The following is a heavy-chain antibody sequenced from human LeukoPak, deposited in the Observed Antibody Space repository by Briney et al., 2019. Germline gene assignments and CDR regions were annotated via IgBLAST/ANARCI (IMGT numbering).Heavy chain of an antibody. CDR3: AREVGYCSGGSCNSYFDY. J-gene: IGHJ4*02. V-gene: IGHV4-59*01. CDR1: GGSISSYY. Sequence: KPSETVSLTCTVSGGSISSYYWSWIRQPPGKGLEWIGYIYYSGSTNYNASLTNRVTISVDTSKNQFSLKLSSVTAADTAVYYCAREVGYCSGGSCNSYFDYWGPATLVTVSS. CDR2: IYYSGST. D-gene: IGHD2-15*01.